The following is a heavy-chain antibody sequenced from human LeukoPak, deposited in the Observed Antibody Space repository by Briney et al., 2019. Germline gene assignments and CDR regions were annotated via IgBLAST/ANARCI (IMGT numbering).Heavy chain of an antibody. CDR2: IYYSGST. Sequence: PSETLSLTCTVSGGSISSGGYYWSWIRQHPGKGLEWTGYIYYSGSTYYNPSLKSRLTISVDTSKNQFSLKLSSVTAADTAVYYCARELTGYFDWLLPYNYGMDVWGQGTTVTVSS. J-gene: IGHJ6*02. D-gene: IGHD3-9*01. CDR1: GGSISSGGYY. CDR3: ARELTGYFDWLLPYNYGMDV. V-gene: IGHV4-31*03.